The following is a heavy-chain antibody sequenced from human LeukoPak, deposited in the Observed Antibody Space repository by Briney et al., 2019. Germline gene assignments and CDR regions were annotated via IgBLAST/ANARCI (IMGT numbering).Heavy chain of an antibody. V-gene: IGHV3-21*04. CDR3: AKVAAAIVILGWFDP. D-gene: IGHD6-13*01. J-gene: IGHJ5*02. CDR1: GFTFSSYS. CDR2: ISSRGSYI. Sequence: GGSLRLSCAASGFTFSSYSMNWVRQAPGKGLEWVSSISSRGSYIYYADSVKGRFTISRDNSKNTLYLQMNSLRAEDTAVYYCAKVAAAIVILGWFDPWGQGTLVTVSS.